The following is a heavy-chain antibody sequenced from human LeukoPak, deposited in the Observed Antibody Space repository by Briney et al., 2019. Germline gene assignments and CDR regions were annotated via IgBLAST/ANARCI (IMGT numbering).Heavy chain of an antibody. CDR3: GRGHYGDYA. D-gene: IGHD4-17*01. Sequence: PGGSLRLSCAAPGFTFSGYWMSWVRQAPGKGLECVANIKEDGSERYYVDSVKGRFTISRDNAENSLFLQMNSLRAEDTAVYYCGRGHYGDYAWGQGTLVTVSS. J-gene: IGHJ5*02. V-gene: IGHV3-7*01. CDR1: GFTFSGYW. CDR2: IKEDGSER.